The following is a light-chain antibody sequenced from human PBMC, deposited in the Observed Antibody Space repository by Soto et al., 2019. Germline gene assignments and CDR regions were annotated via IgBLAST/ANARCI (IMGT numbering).Light chain of an antibody. V-gene: IGKV3-15*01. CDR1: QSVYNN. J-gene: IGKJ3*01. CDR3: QQYNNWPPVT. Sequence: EIVMTQFPATLSVSPGERATLSCRASQSVYNNLAWYQQKPGQASRLLIYGASTRATGIPARFSGSGSGTEFTLTISSLQSEDLAVYFYQQYNNWPPVTFGPGTKVDIK. CDR2: GAS.